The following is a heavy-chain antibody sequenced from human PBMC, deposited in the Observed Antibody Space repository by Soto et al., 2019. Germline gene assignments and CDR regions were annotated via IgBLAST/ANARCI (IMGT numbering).Heavy chain of an antibody. CDR1: GFTFSSYA. CDR2: ISYDGSNK. Sequence: QVQLVESGGGVVQPGRSLRLSCAASGFTFSSYAMHWVRQAPGSGLQWVAVISYDGSNKYYADSVKGRFIISRDNSKYTLYLQMNSLRAEDTAVYYCASSIAVAGGPWGKGTMVTVSS. CDR3: ASSIAVAGGP. J-gene: IGHJ3*01. D-gene: IGHD6-19*01. V-gene: IGHV3-30*01.